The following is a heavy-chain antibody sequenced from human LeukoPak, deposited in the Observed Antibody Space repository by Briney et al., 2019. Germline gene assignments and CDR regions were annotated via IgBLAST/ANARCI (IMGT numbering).Heavy chain of an antibody. Sequence: ASVKVSCTASGYTFTSYYMHWVRQAPGQGLEWMGIINPSGGSTSYAQKFQGRVTMTRDTSTSTVYMELSSLRSEDTAVYYCAGLRYFDWLLYYWGQGTLVTVSS. J-gene: IGHJ4*02. CDR1: GYTFTSYY. CDR2: INPSGGST. CDR3: AGLRYFDWLLYY. D-gene: IGHD3-9*01. V-gene: IGHV1-46*01.